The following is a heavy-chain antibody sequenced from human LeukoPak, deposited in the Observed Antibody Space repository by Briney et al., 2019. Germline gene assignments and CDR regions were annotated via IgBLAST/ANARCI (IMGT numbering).Heavy chain of an antibody. Sequence: GGSLRLSCAASGFTFSSYSMNWVRQAPGKGLEWVSYISSSSSTIYYADSVKGRFTISRDNAKNSLYLQMTSLRAEDTAMYYCATPLDHRDSSGFHQGGDWGQGTLVTVSS. CDR2: ISSSSSTI. CDR3: ATPLDHRDSSGFHQGGD. D-gene: IGHD3-22*01. CDR1: GFTFSSYS. J-gene: IGHJ4*02. V-gene: IGHV3-48*04.